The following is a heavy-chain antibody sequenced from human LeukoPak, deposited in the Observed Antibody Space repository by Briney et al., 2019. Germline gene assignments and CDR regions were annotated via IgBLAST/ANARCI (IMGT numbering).Heavy chain of an antibody. CDR2: ISSSGSTI. V-gene: IGHV3-11*04. CDR3: AREDITMVRGVIVGDAFDI. Sequence: GGSLRLSCAASGFTFSDYYMSWIRQAPGKGLEWVSYISSSGSTIYYADSVKGRFTVSRDNAKNSLYLQMNSLRAEDTAVYYCAREDITMVRGVIVGDAFDIWGQGTMVTVSS. CDR1: GFTFSDYY. D-gene: IGHD3-10*01. J-gene: IGHJ3*02.